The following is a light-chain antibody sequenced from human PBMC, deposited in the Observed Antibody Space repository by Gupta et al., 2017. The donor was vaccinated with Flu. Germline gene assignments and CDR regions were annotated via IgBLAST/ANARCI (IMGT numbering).Light chain of an antibody. J-gene: IGKJ1*01. CDR1: QAVRNS. CDR2: DVS. Sequence: GDRVTITCRASQAVRNSLAWFQQKPGKAPKSLIYDVSTLQSGVPSKFSGSGSETEFTLTIDSLQPEDFATYYCQQYHIYPPTFGHGTKVEFK. V-gene: IGKV1-16*02. CDR3: QQYHIYPPT.